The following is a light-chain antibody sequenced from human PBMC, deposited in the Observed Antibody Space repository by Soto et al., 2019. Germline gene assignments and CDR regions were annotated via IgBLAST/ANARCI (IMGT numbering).Light chain of an antibody. V-gene: IGLV1-47*02. J-gene: IGLJ3*02. CDR3: AVWLDSLRGWG. CDR2: TND. Sequence: QSVLTQPPSSSGNPGQRVTISCSGRFSNIGSNYVYWYQQLPGTAPKLLIFTNDQRTSGVPVRFSGAKAGPSVSRASSRLRSEDEADYYCAVWLDSLRGWGFGGGTQRTVL. CDR1: FSNIGSNY.